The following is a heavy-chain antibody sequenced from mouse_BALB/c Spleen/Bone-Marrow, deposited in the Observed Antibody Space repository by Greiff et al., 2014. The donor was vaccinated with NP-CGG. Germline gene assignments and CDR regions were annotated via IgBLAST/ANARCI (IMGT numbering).Heavy chain of an antibody. CDR1: GYTFTNYW. CDR2: IFPGTDTT. CDR3: ARNYDYDEGAWFTY. J-gene: IGHJ3*01. D-gene: IGHD2-4*01. Sequence: QVQLQQSGAEVVNPGASVKLSCRTSGYTFTNYWIQWVKQRPGQGLGWIGEIFPGTDTTYYNEKFKDKATLTIDTSSSTAYMQLSNLTPEDSAVYFCARNYDYDEGAWFTYWGQGTLVTVSA. V-gene: IGHV1S132*01.